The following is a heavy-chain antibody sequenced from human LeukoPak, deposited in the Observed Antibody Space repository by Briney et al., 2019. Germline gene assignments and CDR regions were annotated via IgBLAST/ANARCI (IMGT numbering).Heavy chain of an antibody. CDR3: ARDFASSWPFDY. Sequence: GASVKVSCKASGYTLNVYYIHWVRRAPGQGLEWMGRINPNSGDTNYAQKFQGRVTMTRDTSITTAYMELNRLRSDDTAVYYCARDFASSWPFDYWGQGTLVTVSS. J-gene: IGHJ4*02. D-gene: IGHD6-13*01. CDR2: INPNSGDT. CDR1: GYTLNVYY. V-gene: IGHV1-2*06.